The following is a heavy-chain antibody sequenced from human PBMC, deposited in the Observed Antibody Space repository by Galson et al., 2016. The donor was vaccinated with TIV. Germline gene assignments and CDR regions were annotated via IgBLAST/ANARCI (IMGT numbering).Heavy chain of an antibody. CDR1: GFTFYNYA. D-gene: IGHD6-19*01. J-gene: IGHJ3*02. V-gene: IGHV3-23*01. CDR3: AKTTPPPGYSSPWNGAFDI. Sequence: SLRLSCAAFGFTFYNYAMSWVRQAPGKGLEWVAVVTGRSASRNYADSVTGWFTISRDNSRNTVSLQMNSLRVDDTAVYYCAKTTPPPGYSSPWNGAFDIWGQGTTVTVSS. CDR2: VTGRSASR.